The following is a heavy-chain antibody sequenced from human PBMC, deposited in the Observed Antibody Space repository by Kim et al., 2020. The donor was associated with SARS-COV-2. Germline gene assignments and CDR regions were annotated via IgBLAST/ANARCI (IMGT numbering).Heavy chain of an antibody. V-gene: IGHV3-23*01. CDR3: AKWGYLRLSGLDDDY. CDR1: GFTFSSYA. D-gene: IGHD3-16*01. Sequence: GGSLRLSCAASGFTFSSYAMSWVRQAPGKGLEWVSAISGSGGSTYYADSVKGRFTISRDNSKNTLYLQMNSLRAEDTAVYYCAKWGYLRLSGLDDDYWGQGTLVTVSS. CDR2: ISGSGGST. J-gene: IGHJ4*02.